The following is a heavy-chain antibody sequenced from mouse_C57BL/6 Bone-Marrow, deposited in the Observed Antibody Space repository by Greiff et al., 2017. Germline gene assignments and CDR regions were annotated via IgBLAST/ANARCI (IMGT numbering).Heavy chain of an antibody. CDR1: GFTFSSYA. V-gene: IGHV5-4*01. D-gene: IGHD3-1*01. J-gene: IGHJ2*01. Sequence: EVNVVESGGGLVKPGGSLKLSCAASGFTFSSYAMSWVRQTPEKRLEWVATISDGGSYTYYPDNVKGRFTISRDNAKNNLYLQRSHLKSEDTAMYYCAREGLVYYFDYWGQGTTLTVSS. CDR2: ISDGGSYT. CDR3: AREGLVYYFDY.